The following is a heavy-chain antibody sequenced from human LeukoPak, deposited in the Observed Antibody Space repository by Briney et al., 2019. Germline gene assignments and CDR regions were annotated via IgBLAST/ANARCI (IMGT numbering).Heavy chain of an antibody. Sequence: VASVKVSCKASGGTFSSYAISWVRQAPGQGLEWMGGIIPIFGTANYAQKFQGRVTITADESTSTAYMELSSLRSEDTAVYYCAGVVVPAAIHREYFQHWGQGTLVTVSS. CDR3: AGVVVPAAIHREYFQH. CDR2: IIPIFGTA. D-gene: IGHD2-2*02. V-gene: IGHV1-69*01. J-gene: IGHJ1*01. CDR1: GGTFSSYA.